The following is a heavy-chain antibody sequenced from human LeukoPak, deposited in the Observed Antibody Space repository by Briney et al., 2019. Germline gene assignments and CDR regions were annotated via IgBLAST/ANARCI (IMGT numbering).Heavy chain of an antibody. CDR3: AKIISSGYYWDY. CDR1: GFTFSGYA. J-gene: IGHJ4*02. Sequence: GGSLRLSCAASGFTFSGYAMSWVRQAPGKGLEWVSSIIGNGGSTYYADSVKGRFTISRDNSKNTLYLQMNSVRAEDTALYYCAKIISSGYYWDYWGQGTLVTVSS. D-gene: IGHD3-22*01. CDR2: IIGNGGST. V-gene: IGHV3-23*01.